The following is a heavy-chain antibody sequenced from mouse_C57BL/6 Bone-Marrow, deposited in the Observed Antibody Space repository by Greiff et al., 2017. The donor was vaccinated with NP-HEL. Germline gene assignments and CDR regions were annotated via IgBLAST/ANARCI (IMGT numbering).Heavy chain of an antibody. CDR2: IDPETGGT. J-gene: IGHJ4*01. CDR3: TREGDEEAMDY. Sequence: QVQLQQSGAELVRPGASVTLSCKASGYTFTDYEMHWVKQTPVHGLEWIGAIDPETGGTAYNQKFKGKAILTADKSSSTAYMELRSLTSEDSAVYYCTREGDEEAMDYWGQGTSVTVSS. V-gene: IGHV1-15*01. D-gene: IGHD3-3*01. CDR1: GYTFTDYE.